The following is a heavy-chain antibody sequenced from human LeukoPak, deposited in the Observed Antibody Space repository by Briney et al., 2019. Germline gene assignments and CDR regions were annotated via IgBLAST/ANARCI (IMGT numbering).Heavy chain of an antibody. Sequence: SGPTLVNPTQTLTLTCTFSGFSLSTSGVGVGWIRQPPGKALEWLALIYWNDDKRYSPSLKSRLTITKDTSKNQVVLTMTNMDPVDTAPYFRAHLTPPYWNGGNCQPLIQKFDHWGQGTLV. CDR3: AHLTPPYWNGGNCQPLIQKFDH. J-gene: IGHJ4*01. CDR1: GFSLSTSGVG. V-gene: IGHV2-5*01. CDR2: IYWNDDK. D-gene: IGHD2-15*01.